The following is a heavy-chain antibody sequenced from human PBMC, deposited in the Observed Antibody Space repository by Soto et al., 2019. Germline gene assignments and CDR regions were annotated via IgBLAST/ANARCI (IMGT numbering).Heavy chain of an antibody. CDR2: ISYDGSNK. J-gene: IGHJ3*02. Sequence: QVQLVESGGGVVQPGRSLRLSCAASGFTFSSYAMHWVRQAPGKGLEWVAVISYDGSNKYYADSVKGRFTISRDNSKNTLYLQMNSLRAEDTAVYYCARGLVYGSGTDAFDIWGQGTMVTVSS. D-gene: IGHD3-10*01. CDR3: ARGLVYGSGTDAFDI. CDR1: GFTFSSYA. V-gene: IGHV3-30-3*01.